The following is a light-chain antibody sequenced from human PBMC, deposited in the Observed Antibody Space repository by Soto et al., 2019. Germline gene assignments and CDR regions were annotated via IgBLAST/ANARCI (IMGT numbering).Light chain of an antibody. J-gene: IGKJ4*01. CDR2: DAS. Sequence: DIQMTQSPSTLSASVGDRVTITCRASQSISSWLAWYQQTAGKAPKLLIYDASSLESGVPSRFTGSASGTEFTLTIISLQPDDFATYYCQQYNSYPYTFGEGTKVEIK. V-gene: IGKV1-5*01. CDR1: QSISSW. CDR3: QQYNSYPYT.